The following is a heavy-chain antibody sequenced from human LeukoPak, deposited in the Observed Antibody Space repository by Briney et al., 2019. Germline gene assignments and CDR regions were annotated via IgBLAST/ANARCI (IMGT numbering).Heavy chain of an antibody. Sequence: PGRSLRLSCAASGFTFRSYAMHWVRQAPGKGLEWVAVVRYDGSNKYYADFVKGRFTISRDNSKNTLYLQMNSLRGEDTAVYYCAQGSHYYGSGSHRRGHYFDYWGQGTLVTVSS. D-gene: IGHD3-10*01. CDR1: GFTFRSYA. V-gene: IGHV3-30*04. CDR2: VRYDGSNK. CDR3: AQGSHYYGSGSHRRGHYFDY. J-gene: IGHJ4*02.